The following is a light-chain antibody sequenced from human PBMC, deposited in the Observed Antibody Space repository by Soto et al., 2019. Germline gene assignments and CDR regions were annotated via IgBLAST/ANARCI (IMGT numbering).Light chain of an antibody. CDR2: LAS. V-gene: IGKV3-11*01. J-gene: IGKJ1*01. CDR3: HQRQSWPRT. Sequence: EIVLTQSPATLSSFPGDRVTLSCRASQAVNTRLAWYQHKPGQAPRLLIYLASNRAAGVPARFSGSGSGTDFTLTISDVEPEDFAVYYCHQRQSWPRTFGQ. CDR1: QAVNTR.